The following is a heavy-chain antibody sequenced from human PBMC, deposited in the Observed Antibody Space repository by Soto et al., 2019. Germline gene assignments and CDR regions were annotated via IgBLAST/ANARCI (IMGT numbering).Heavy chain of an antibody. D-gene: IGHD3-10*01. CDR2: ISGSGGST. J-gene: IGHJ4*02. Sequence: PGGSLRLSCAASGFTFSSYAMSWVRQAPGKGLEWVSAISGSGGSTYYADSVKGRFTISRDNSKNTLYLQMNSLRAEDTAVYYCAKMPDPYGSGSYAETYFDYWGQGTLVTVS. CDR3: AKMPDPYGSGSYAETYFDY. V-gene: IGHV3-23*01. CDR1: GFTFSSYA.